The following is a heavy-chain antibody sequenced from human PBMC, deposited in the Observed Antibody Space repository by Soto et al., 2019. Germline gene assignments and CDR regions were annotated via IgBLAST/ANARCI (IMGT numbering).Heavy chain of an antibody. CDR3: ATGGSGYFTY. Sequence: GGSLRLSCAASGFTFSSYAMTWVRQAPGKGLEWVSAISGSSGNTYYADSVKGRFTISRDNSKNTLYLQMNSLRAEDTAVYYCATGGSGYFTYWGQGTLVTVSS. V-gene: IGHV3-23*01. J-gene: IGHJ4*02. CDR1: GFTFSSYA. CDR2: ISGSSGNT. D-gene: IGHD3-22*01.